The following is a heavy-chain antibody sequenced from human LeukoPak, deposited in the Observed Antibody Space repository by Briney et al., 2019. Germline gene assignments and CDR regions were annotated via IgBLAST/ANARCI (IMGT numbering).Heavy chain of an antibody. J-gene: IGHJ6*03. D-gene: IGHD2-15*01. Sequence: SETLSLTCAVYGGSFSGYYWSWIRQPPGMGLEWIGEINHSGSTNYNPSLKSRVTISVDTSKNQFSLKLSSVTAADTAVYYCARRPRLRYCSGGSCYLGYYYYYMDVWGKGTTVTVSS. CDR3: ARRPRLRYCSGGSCYLGYYYYYMDV. CDR2: INHSGST. V-gene: IGHV4-34*01. CDR1: GGSFSGYY.